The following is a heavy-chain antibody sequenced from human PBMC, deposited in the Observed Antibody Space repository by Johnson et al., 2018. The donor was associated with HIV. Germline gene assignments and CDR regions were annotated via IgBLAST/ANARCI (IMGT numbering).Heavy chain of an antibody. CDR1: GFTFSSFG. J-gene: IGHJ3*02. CDR3: AKDRNWGRLFDGFDI. Sequence: VQLVESGGGVAQPGGSLRLSCAASGFTFSSFGMHWVRQAPGKGLEWVAVISYDGSNKYYADSVKGRFTISRDSSKNTLYLQMNSLRPEDTAVYYCAKDRNWGRLFDGFDIWGRGTMVTVSS. D-gene: IGHD7-27*01. CDR2: ISYDGSNK. V-gene: IGHV3-30*18.